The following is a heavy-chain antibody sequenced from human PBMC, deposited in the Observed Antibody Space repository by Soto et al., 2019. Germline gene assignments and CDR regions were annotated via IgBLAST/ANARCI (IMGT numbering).Heavy chain of an antibody. J-gene: IGHJ6*02. CDR1: GFTFRTYT. CDR3: ARERSQYLYYGMDV. CDR2: IRGFSPYT. V-gene: IGHV3-21*01. D-gene: IGHD3-10*01. Sequence: GGSLRLSCVASGFTFRTYTMNWVRQAPGRGLEWVSGIRGFSPYTFYAESVKGRFTISRDNAKNSLYLQMNSLGVEDTAVYYCARERSQYLYYGMDVWGQGTTVTVSS.